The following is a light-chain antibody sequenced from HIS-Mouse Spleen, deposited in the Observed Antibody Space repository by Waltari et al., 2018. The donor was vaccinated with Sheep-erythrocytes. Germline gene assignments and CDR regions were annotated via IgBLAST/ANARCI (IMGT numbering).Light chain of an antibody. J-gene: IGLJ3*02. Sequence: QSALTQPASVSGSPGQSITISCTGTSSDDGGYNYVTWYQQHPGQAPKLKIYDVSNRPSGDSNRFSGARSGNTASLTICGLQAEYEADDYCRSYTSRSTSWVFGGGTKLTVL. V-gene: IGLV2-14*03. CDR3: RSYTSRSTSWV. CDR1: SSDDGGYNY. CDR2: DVS.